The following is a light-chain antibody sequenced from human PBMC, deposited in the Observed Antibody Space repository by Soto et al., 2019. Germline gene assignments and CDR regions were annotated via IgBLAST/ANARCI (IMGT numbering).Light chain of an antibody. CDR3: QQHFHTPPA. CDR2: GAS. CDR1: QTINNF. Sequence: DIQMTQSPSSLSASVGDRVTITCRASQTINNFLNWYQQKPGKAPNLLIHGASTLQSGVPSRFTGSGYGTYFTLTISSLQPEDFATYYCQQHFHTPPAFGQGTRLEIK. V-gene: IGKV1-39*01. J-gene: IGKJ5*01.